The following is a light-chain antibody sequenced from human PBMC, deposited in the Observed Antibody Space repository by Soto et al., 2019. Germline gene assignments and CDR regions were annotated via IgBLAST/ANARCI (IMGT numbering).Light chain of an antibody. CDR1: QNVSRY. Sequence: EIVMTQSPATLSVSPGETATLSCRASQNVSRYLAWYQHRPGQAPRLLIYDASTRATGIPARFSGSGSGTEFTLPISGLQSEDFAVYSCQQCSDWPLFTFGQGTRLEIK. CDR2: DAS. J-gene: IGKJ5*01. CDR3: QQCSDWPLFT. V-gene: IGKV3-15*01.